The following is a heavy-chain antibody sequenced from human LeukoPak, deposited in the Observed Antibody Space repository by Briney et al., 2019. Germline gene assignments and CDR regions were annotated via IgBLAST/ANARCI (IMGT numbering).Heavy chain of an antibody. CDR1: GFTFSSYA. CDR2: ISYDGSNK. CDR3: AKSVSGRGTYYDILTGYFYYYYYGMDV. V-gene: IGHV3-30-3*02. D-gene: IGHD3-9*01. Sequence: GRSLRLSCAASGFTFSSYAMHWVRQAPGKGLEWVAVISYDGSNKYYADSVKGRFTISRDNSKNTLYLQMNSLRAEDTAVYYCAKSVSGRGTYYDILTGYFYYYYYGMDVWGQGTTVTVSS. J-gene: IGHJ6*02.